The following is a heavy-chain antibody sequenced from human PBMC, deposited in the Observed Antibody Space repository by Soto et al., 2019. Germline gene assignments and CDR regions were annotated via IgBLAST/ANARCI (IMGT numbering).Heavy chain of an antibody. D-gene: IGHD2-15*01. CDR1: GFPFRSFA. CDR3: ARDDESGGSCPDF. V-gene: IGHV3-30-3*01. Sequence: QVRLVESGGGVVQPGRSLRLSCAASGFPFRSFAMHWVRQAPGKGLEWVAIISYDGTNKYYADSVKGQSTISRDNAKNIVYLQMNSLRAEDTAVYYCARDDESGGSCPDFWGQGTQVTVSS. CDR2: ISYDGTNK. J-gene: IGHJ4*02.